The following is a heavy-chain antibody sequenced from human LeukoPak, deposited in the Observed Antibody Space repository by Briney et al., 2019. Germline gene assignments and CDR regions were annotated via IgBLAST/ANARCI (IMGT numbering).Heavy chain of an antibody. CDR1: GYSISSGYY. CDR3: ARLYPPATRFDY. Sequence: SETLSLTCTVSGYSISSGYYWGWIRQPPGKGLEWIGSIYHSGRTFYNPSLKSRVTISIDTSKNQFSLKLTSVTAADTAVYYCARLYPPATRFDYWGQGTLVTVSS. V-gene: IGHV4-38-2*02. J-gene: IGHJ4*02. D-gene: IGHD5-24*01. CDR2: IYHSGRT.